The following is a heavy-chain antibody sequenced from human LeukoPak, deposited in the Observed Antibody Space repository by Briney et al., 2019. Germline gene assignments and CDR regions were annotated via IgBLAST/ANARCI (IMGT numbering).Heavy chain of an antibody. V-gene: IGHV3-23*01. CDR3: AKEIWPTVTTPGWTYFDY. CDR2: ITGSGGST. D-gene: IGHD4-17*01. Sequence: PGGSLRLSCAASGFTFSSYAMSWVHQAPGKGLEWVSAITGSGGSTYYADSVKGRFTISRDNSKNTLYLQMNSLRAEDTAVYYCAKEIWPTVTTPGWTYFDYWGQGALVTVSS. CDR1: GFTFSSYA. J-gene: IGHJ4*02.